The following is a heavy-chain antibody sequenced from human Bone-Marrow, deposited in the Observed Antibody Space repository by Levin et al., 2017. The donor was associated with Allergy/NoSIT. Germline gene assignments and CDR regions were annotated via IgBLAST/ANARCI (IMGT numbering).Heavy chain of an antibody. CDR1: GGSMSSGGFS. CDR3: ARAKWSLSGTVATPSYCLDV. V-gene: IGHV4-30-2*01. D-gene: IGHD5-12*01. J-gene: IGHJ6*03. CDR2: IYYRGST. Sequence: SETLSLTCVVSGGSMSSGGFSWSWIRQPPGKGLEWIGYIYYRGSTYYNPSLKSRVTMSVDRSKNQFSLNLDSVTAADTAVYYCARAKWSLSGTVATPSYCLDVWGKGTTVTVSS.